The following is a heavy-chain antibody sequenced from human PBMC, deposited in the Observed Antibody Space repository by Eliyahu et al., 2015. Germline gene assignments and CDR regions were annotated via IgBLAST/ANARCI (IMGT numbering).Heavy chain of an antibody. D-gene: IGHD6-19*01. CDR1: GYSFTSYW. J-gene: IGHJ3*02. CDR2: IYPGDSDT. Sequence: EVQLVQSGAEVKKPGESLKISCKGSGYSFTSYWIGWVRQMPGKGLEWMGIIYPGDSDTRYSPSFQGQVTISADKSISTAYLQWSSLKASDTAMYYCARLKYSSGWYPGAFDTWGQGTMVTVSS. V-gene: IGHV5-51*01. CDR3: ARLKYSSGWYPGAFDT.